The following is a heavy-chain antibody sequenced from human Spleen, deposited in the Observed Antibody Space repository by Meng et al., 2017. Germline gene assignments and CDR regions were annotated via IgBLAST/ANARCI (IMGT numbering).Heavy chain of an antibody. CDR2: IYDGDDT. J-gene: IGHJ5*02. D-gene: IGHD2-21*02. CDR1: GFIVSSKY. CDR3: ARDSFGDPVTAS. V-gene: IGHV3-53*04. Sequence: LSLTCAASGFIVSSKYMSWFRQAPGKGLECVSVIYDGDDTYYADSVKGRFTISRHNSKNTLFLQMNSLRPEDTAVYYCARDSFGDPVTASWGQGTLVTVSS.